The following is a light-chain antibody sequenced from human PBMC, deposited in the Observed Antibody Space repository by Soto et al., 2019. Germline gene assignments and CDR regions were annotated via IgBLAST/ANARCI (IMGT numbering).Light chain of an antibody. CDR3: QQYYSAPLT. J-gene: IGKJ4*01. CDR2: WAS. CDR1: QSVLYSSNNKNY. Sequence: DIVMTQSPDSLAVSLGERATINCKSSQSVLYSSNNKNYLAWYQQKPGQPPKLLIYWASTRESGVPYRFSGSGSWTDFTLTISSLQAEDVEVYYCQQYYSAPLTFGGGTKVEIK. V-gene: IGKV4-1*01.